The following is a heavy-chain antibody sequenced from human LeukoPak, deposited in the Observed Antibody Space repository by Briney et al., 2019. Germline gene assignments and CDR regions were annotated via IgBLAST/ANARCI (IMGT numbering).Heavy chain of an antibody. V-gene: IGHV4-34*01. J-gene: IGHJ3*02. Sequence: SETLSLTCAVYGGSFSGYYWSWIRRPPGEGLEWIGEINHSGSTNYNPSLKSRVTISVDTSKNQFSLKLSSVTAADTAVYYCARPYYYDSSGEDAFDIWGQGTMVTVSS. CDR2: INHSGST. CDR3: ARPYYYDSSGEDAFDI. CDR1: GGSFSGYY. D-gene: IGHD3-22*01.